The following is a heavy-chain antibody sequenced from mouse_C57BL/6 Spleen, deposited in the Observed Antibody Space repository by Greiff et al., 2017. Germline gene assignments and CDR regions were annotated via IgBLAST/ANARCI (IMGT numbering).Heavy chain of an antibody. J-gene: IGHJ1*03. CDR1: GYTFTSYW. Sequence: QVQLKQPGAELVMPGASVKLSCKASGYTFTSYWMHWVKQRPGQGLEWIGEIDPSDSYTNYNQKFKGKSTLTVDKSSSTAYMQLSSLTSEDSAVYYCARSPYYYGSTSGYWYFDVWGTGTTVTVSS. D-gene: IGHD1-1*01. CDR2: IDPSDSYT. V-gene: IGHV1-69*01. CDR3: ARSPYYYGSTSGYWYFDV.